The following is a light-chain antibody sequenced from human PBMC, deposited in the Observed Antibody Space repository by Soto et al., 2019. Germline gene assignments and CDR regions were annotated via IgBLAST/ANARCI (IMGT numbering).Light chain of an antibody. V-gene: IGKV3-20*01. J-gene: IGKJ3*01. CDR1: ETISRHY. CDR2: GAS. Sequence: EIFLMQSPDNLSLSPGERATLSCRASETISRHYIAWYQQKPGQAPRLLIFGASTRATGIPDRFSGSWSGTDFNLTISRLEPEDFAMYYCQNFGDYPFTFGPVNKVDIK. CDR3: QNFGDYPFT.